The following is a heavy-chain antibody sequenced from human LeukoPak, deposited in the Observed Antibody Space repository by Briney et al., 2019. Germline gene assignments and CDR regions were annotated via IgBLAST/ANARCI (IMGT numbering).Heavy chain of an antibody. D-gene: IGHD2-21*02. CDR1: GGTFSSYI. V-gene: IGHV1-69*02. CDR2: IIPILGIA. Sequence: ASVKVSCTASGGTFSSYIISWVRQAPGQGLEWMGRIIPILGIANYAQKFQGRVTITADKSTSAAYMELSSLRSEDTAVYYCARRTYCGGDCFSAFDIWGQGTMVTVSS. CDR3: ARRTYCGGDCFSAFDI. J-gene: IGHJ3*02.